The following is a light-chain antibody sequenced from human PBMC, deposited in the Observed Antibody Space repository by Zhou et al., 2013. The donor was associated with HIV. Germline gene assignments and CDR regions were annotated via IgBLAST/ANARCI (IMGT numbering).Light chain of an antibody. CDR2: DAS. V-gene: IGKV3-11*01. Sequence: EVLMTQSPVTLSVSPGGRATLSCRASQSVDTYLAWYQQKPGQAPRLLIYDASNRATGIPARFSGSGSGTDFTLTISSLEPEDFAVYYCQQYNDWPRGTFGQGTKVEIK. CDR3: QQYNDWPRGT. CDR1: QSVDTY. J-gene: IGKJ1*01.